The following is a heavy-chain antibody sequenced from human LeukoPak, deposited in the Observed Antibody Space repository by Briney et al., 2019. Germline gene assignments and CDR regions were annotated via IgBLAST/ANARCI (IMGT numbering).Heavy chain of an antibody. CDR1: GFTVSSNY. D-gene: IGHD3-22*01. CDR3: AVSHYYDSRGAFDI. Sequence: PGGSLRLSCAASGFTVSSNYMSWVRQAPGKGLEWVSVIYSGGSTYYADSVKGRFTISRDNSKNTLYLQMNSLRAEDTAVYYCAVSHYYDSRGAFDIWGQGTMVTVSS. V-gene: IGHV3-66*01. J-gene: IGHJ3*02. CDR2: IYSGGST.